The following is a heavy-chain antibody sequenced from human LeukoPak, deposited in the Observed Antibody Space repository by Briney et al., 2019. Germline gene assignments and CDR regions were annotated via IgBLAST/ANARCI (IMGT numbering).Heavy chain of an antibody. J-gene: IGHJ4*02. Sequence: GGSLRLSCAASGFSFDDYDMSWVRQAPGKGLEWVSGINWNGGSTGYADSVKGRFTISRDNTKNSLYLQMSSLRAEDTALYYCAREEGGYFDYWGQGTLVTVSS. CDR1: GFSFDDYD. V-gene: IGHV3-20*04. CDR3: AREEGGYFDY. CDR2: INWNGGST. D-gene: IGHD3-16*01.